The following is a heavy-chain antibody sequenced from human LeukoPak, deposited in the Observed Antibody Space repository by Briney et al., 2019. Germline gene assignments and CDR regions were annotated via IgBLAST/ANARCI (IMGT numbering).Heavy chain of an antibody. CDR2: IYHSGST. CDR3: ARDLVYSSRGYYFDY. J-gene: IGHJ4*02. D-gene: IGHD6-13*01. Sequence: SETLSLTCTVSGYSIRSGYYWGWIRQPPGKGLQWIGSIYHSGSTYYNPSLKSRVTISVDRSKNQFSLKLSSVTAADTAVYYCARDLVYSSRGYYFDYWGQGTLVTVSS. V-gene: IGHV4-38-2*02. CDR1: GYSIRSGYY.